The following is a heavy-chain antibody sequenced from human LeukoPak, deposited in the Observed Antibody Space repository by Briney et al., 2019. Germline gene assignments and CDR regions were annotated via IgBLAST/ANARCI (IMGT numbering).Heavy chain of an antibody. V-gene: IGHV4-39*01. J-gene: IGHJ2*01. CDR1: GGSISSTTIH. D-gene: IGHD3-22*01. Sequence: PSETLSLTCTVSGGSISSTTIHWVRIRQPPGKGLEWIGSLSSGRTTYYNPSLKSRITISRDTSKNQFSLTLHSGTAADSAVYYYIPYYDDSSRGWYFDLWGRGTLVTVSS. CDR3: IPYYDDSSRGWYFDL. CDR2: LSSGRTT.